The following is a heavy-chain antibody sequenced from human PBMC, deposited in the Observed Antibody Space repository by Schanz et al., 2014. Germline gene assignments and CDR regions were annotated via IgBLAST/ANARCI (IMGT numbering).Heavy chain of an antibody. Sequence: QVQLLQSGAEVKKPGASVKVSCKASGYTFTGYYIHWVRQAPGQGLEWMGWINCNSGGTNYPQKFQGRVTMTRDTSISTAYMELNRLKPDDTAVYYCVRWGEFQLLNWFDTWGQGTLVTVSS. D-gene: IGHD3-16*01. CDR1: GYTFTGYY. CDR3: VRWGEFQLLNWFDT. CDR2: INCNSGGT. V-gene: IGHV1-2*02. J-gene: IGHJ5*02.